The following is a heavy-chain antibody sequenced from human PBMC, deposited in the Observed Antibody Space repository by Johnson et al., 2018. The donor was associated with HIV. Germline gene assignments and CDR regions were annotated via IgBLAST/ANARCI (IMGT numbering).Heavy chain of an antibody. D-gene: IGHD2-15*01. V-gene: IGHV3-11*04. Sequence: QVQLVESGGGLAQPGGSLRLSCAASGFTFSDYYMSWIRQTPGKGLAWGSYISSSGTTVYNADSARGRFTISRDNAKNSRYLQMHSLRAVDPAFHYCARAGGYCSGGSCYGQPPGGPNDAFDLWGQGTMVTISS. J-gene: IGHJ3*01. CDR1: GFTFSDYY. CDR3: ARAGGYCSGGSCYGQPPGGPNDAFDL. CDR2: ISSSGTTV.